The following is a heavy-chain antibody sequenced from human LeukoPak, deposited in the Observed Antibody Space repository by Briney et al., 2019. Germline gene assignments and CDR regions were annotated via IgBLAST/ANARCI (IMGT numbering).Heavy chain of an antibody. D-gene: IGHD3-3*01. Sequence: SETLSLTCTVSGGSISSYYWSWIRQPPGKGLEWIGYIYYSGSTNYNPSLRSRVTISVDTSKNQFSLKLSPVTAADTAVYYCARITIRFLEPWGQGTLVTVSS. J-gene: IGHJ5*02. CDR2: IYYSGST. CDR1: GGSISSYY. V-gene: IGHV4-59*12. CDR3: ARITIRFLEP.